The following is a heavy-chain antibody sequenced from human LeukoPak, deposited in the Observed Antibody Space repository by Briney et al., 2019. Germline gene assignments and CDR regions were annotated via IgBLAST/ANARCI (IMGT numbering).Heavy chain of an antibody. J-gene: IGHJ4*02. Sequence: GASVKVSCKASGYTFTSYGISWVRQAPGQGLEYVGWIRPSNGNRNYAQKVQDRVTLTTDTSTSTVYMELRSLRSDDTAVYYRARAFSASKSCDYWGQGTLVTVSS. V-gene: IGHV1-18*01. CDR3: ARAFSASKSCDY. CDR1: GYTFTSYG. CDR2: IRPSNGNR. D-gene: IGHD6-19*01.